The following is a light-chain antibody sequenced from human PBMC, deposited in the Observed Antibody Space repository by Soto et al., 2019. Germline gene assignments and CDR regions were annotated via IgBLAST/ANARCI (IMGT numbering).Light chain of an antibody. CDR3: SSYAGSNNFVV. CDR1: SSDVGGYNY. Sequence: NSSDVGGYNYVSWYQQHPGKAPKLMIYEVSKRPSGVPDRFSGSKSGNTASLTVSGLQAEDEADYYCSSYAGSNNFVVFGGGTKVTVL. J-gene: IGLJ2*01. V-gene: IGLV2-8*01. CDR2: EVS.